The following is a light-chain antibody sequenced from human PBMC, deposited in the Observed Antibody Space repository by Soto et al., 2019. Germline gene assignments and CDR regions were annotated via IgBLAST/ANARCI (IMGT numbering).Light chain of an antibody. CDR1: QSIASY. V-gene: IGKV1-39*01. J-gene: IGKJ2*01. CDR2: AAS. Sequence: DIQMTQSPSSLSASVGDRVTITCRASQSIASYLNWYQQKPGKAPKLLILAASTLQSGVPSRFTGSGSGTDFTLTISSLQPEDFATYYCQQTFNARPFNFGQGTKLEIK. CDR3: QQTFNARPFN.